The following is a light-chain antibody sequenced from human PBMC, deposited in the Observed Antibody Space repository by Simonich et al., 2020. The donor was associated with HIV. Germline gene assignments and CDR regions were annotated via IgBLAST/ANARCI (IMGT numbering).Light chain of an antibody. Sequence: DIQMTQSPSTLSASVGDRVTITCRASQSISSRLAWYQQKPGKAPKLLIYKASSLESGVPSRFSGSGSGTEFTLTISSLQPDDFAIYYCQQYKSYSRTFGQGTKVEI. J-gene: IGKJ1*01. CDR3: QQYKSYSRT. CDR1: QSISSR. CDR2: KAS. V-gene: IGKV1-5*03.